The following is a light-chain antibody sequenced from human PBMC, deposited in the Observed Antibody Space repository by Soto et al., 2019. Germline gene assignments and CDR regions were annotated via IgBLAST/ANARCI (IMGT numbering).Light chain of an antibody. Sequence: DIQMTQSPSSLSASVGDRVTITCRASQNLNNYLNWYQQKPGKAPKLLIYAASTLQSGVPSRFSGSGSGAHFTLTVNTLQPEDFATYYCQQTYSTPVTFGQGTKVEIK. V-gene: IGKV1-39*01. J-gene: IGKJ1*01. CDR1: QNLNNY. CDR3: QQTYSTPVT. CDR2: AAS.